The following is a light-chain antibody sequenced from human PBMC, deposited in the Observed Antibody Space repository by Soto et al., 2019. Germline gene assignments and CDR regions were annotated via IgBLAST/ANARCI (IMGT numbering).Light chain of an antibody. CDR1: QSVSSY. V-gene: IGKV3-11*01. J-gene: IGKJ3*01. CDR3: QQRSYWPPT. Sequence: EIVLTQSAATLSLSPGERATLSCRASQSVSSYFAWYQQKPGQAPRLLIYDASNRATGIPARFSGSGSGTDFTLTISSLEPEDFAVYYCQQRSYWPPTFGPGTKVDI. CDR2: DAS.